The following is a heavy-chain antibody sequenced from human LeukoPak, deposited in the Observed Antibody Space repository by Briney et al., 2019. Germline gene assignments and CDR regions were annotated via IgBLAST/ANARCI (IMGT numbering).Heavy chain of an antibody. CDR2: FDPEDGEI. J-gene: IGHJ3*02. CDR1: KYTLTELS. Sequence: GASVKVSCKVSKYTLTELSMHWVRQAPGKGLEWLGGFDPEDGEIIYAQKFQGRVTMSDDTSTDTAYMELGSLRSDDTAVYYCAADRGDYSGSYWTAFDIWGQGTMVTVSS. CDR3: AADRGDYSGSYWTAFDI. D-gene: IGHD1-26*01. V-gene: IGHV1-24*01.